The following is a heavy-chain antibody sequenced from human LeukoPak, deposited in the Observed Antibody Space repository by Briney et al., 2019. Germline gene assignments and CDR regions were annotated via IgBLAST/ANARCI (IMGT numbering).Heavy chain of an antibody. V-gene: IGHV4-39*01. CDR3: ARHDPWDY. Sequence: PSETLSLTCTVSGDPISRNSYYWGWVRQPPGKGLEWIGSIDYSGSTWYNAPLKNRVTISVDTSKSQFSLKLSSVTAADTAVYYCARHDPWDYWGQGTLVTVSS. J-gene: IGHJ4*02. CDR2: IDYSGST. CDR1: GDPISRNSYY.